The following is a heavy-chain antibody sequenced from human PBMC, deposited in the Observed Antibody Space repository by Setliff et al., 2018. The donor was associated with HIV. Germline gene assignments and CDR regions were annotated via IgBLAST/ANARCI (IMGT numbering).Heavy chain of an antibody. V-gene: IGHV4-59*11. Sequence: PSETLSLTCTVSGDSINTHYWSWIRQAPGKGLEWIGCISHSGNTNFNPSLNSRVTISVDTSKNQFSLKLTSVTAADTAVYYCARDAPYCSSHSCSVRLFDYWGQGTLVTVSS. J-gene: IGHJ4*02. CDR1: GDSINTHY. CDR2: ISHSGNT. CDR3: ARDAPYCSSHSCSVRLFDY. D-gene: IGHD2-2*01.